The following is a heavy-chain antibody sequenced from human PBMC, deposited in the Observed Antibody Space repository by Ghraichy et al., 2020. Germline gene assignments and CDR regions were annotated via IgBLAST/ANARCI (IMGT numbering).Heavy chain of an antibody. CDR3: ARGSDIAVAHRERDY. Sequence: GGSLRLSCEASGFNFSSYWMHWVRQAPGKGLVWVSRINRDGSSTSYADSVKGRFTISRDNAKNTLYVQMHSLRAEDTAVYYCARGSDIAVAHRERDYWGKGTLVTVSS. D-gene: IGHD6-19*01. CDR2: INRDGSST. J-gene: IGHJ4*02. V-gene: IGHV3-74*01. CDR1: GFNFSSYW.